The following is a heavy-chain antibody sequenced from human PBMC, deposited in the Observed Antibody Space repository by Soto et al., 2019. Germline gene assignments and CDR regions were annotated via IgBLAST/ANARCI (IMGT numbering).Heavy chain of an antibody. CDR3: ARQYGSGSFDY. V-gene: IGHV5-51*01. CDR2: IYPDDSDI. Sequence: GECLKISCKGSGYSFAIYWIGWVRQMPGKGLEWMGIIYPDDSDIRYSPSFQGQVTVSADKSISTAYLQWSSLKASDTAIYYCARQYGSGSFDYWGQGTLVTAPQ. D-gene: IGHD3-10*01. J-gene: IGHJ4*02. CDR1: GYSFAIYW.